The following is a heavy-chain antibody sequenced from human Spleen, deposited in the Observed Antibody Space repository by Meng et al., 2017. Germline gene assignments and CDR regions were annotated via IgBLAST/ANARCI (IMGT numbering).Heavy chain of an antibody. CDR3: ARGELGYCSGGSCYSIPGWFDP. D-gene: IGHD2-15*01. CDR1: GGTFSSYT. Sequence: SVKVSCKASGGTFSSYTISWVRQAPGQGLEWMGRIIPILGIANYAQKFQGRVTITADKSTSTAYMELSSLRSDDTAVYYCARGELGYCSGGSCYSIPGWFDPWGQGTLVTVSS. V-gene: IGHV1-69*02. CDR2: IIPILGIA. J-gene: IGHJ5*02.